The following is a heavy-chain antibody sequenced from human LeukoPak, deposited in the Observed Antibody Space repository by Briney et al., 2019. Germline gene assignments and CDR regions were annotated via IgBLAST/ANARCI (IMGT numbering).Heavy chain of an antibody. V-gene: IGHV3-23*01. CDR3: AKDSRSSGTGAADC. CDR1: GFTFSAFA. CDR2: VTSGGST. Sequence: GESLRLSCAGSGFTFSAFAMSWVRQAPGKGLEWVSTVTSGGSTYYADSVKGRFTISTDNSKNTLYLQMNSLRAEDTAVYYCAKDSRSSGTGAADCWGQGTLVTVSS. D-gene: IGHD7-27*01. J-gene: IGHJ4*02.